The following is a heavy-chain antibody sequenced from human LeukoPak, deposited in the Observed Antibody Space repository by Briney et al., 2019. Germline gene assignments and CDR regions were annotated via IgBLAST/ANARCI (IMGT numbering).Heavy chain of an antibody. V-gene: IGHV1-69*04. CDR1: GGTFSSYA. Sequence: SVKVSCEASGGTFSSYAISWVRQAPGQGLEWMGRIIPILGIANYAQKFQGRVTITADKSTSTAYMELSSLRSEDTAVYYCAIDARPPDDYWGQGTLVTVSS. CDR2: IIPILGIA. CDR3: AIDARPPDDY. J-gene: IGHJ4*02.